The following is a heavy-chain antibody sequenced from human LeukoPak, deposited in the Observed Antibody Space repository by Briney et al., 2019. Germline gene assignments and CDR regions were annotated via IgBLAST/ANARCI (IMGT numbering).Heavy chain of an antibody. CDR3: VRGRYDILTGYNDAFDI. V-gene: IGHV3-7*01. D-gene: IGHD3-9*01. Sequence: GGSLRLSCAASGFTFTTYWMSWVRQAPGKGLEWMANIKQDGSEKYYVDSVKGRFIISRDNAKSSLYLQMNSLRAEDTAVYYCVRGRYDILTGYNDAFDIWGQGTMVTVSS. CDR1: GFTFTTYW. CDR2: IKQDGSEK. J-gene: IGHJ3*02.